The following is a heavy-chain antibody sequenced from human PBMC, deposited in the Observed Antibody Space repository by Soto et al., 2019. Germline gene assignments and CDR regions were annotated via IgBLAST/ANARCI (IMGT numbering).Heavy chain of an antibody. CDR2: IYYSGST. J-gene: IGHJ6*02. V-gene: IGHV4-39*01. D-gene: IGHD6-19*01. CDR1: GGSFSGYY. CDR3: ARLGRGWPSYYGMDV. Sequence: SETLSLTCAVYGGSFSGYYWGWIRQPPGKGLEWIGSIYYSGSTYYNPSLKSRVTISVDTSKNQFSLKLSSVTAADTAVYYCARLGRGWPSYYGMDVWGQGTTVTVSS.